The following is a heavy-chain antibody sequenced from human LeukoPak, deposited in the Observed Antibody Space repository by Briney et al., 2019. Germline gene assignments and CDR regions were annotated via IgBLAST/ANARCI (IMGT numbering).Heavy chain of an antibody. D-gene: IGHD2-8*01. Sequence: GGSLRLSCAASGFTFSSYWMTWVRQAPGKGLEWVANIKEDGGEGYYVDSVKGRFTVSRDNAKNSLYLQLTSLRAEDTAVYYCATRYCTISACRASSYKSFDVWGKGTAVTVSS. CDR2: IKEDGGEG. V-gene: IGHV3-7*01. J-gene: IGHJ6*04. CDR3: ATRYCTISACRASSYKSFDV. CDR1: GFTFSSYW.